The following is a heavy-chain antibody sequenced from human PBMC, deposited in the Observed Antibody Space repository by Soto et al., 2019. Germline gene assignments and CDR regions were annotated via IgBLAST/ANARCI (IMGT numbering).Heavy chain of an antibody. CDR1: GYTFTGYY. D-gene: IGHD7-27*01. V-gene: IGHV1-2*04. Sequence: ASVKVSCKASGYTFTGYYMHWVRQAPGQGLEWMGWINPNSGGTNYAQKFQGWVTMTRDTSIRTAYMELRRLRSDDTAVYYCAREGNTWGPGPLDFDYWGQGTLVTVSS. J-gene: IGHJ4*02. CDR3: AREGNTWGPGPLDFDY. CDR2: INPNSGGT.